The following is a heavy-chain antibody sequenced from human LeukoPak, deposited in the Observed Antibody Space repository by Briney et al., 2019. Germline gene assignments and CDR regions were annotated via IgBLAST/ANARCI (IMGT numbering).Heavy chain of an antibody. V-gene: IGHV3-53*01. Sequence: GGSLRLSCAASGFTVSSNYMSWVRQAPGKGLEWVSVIYSGGSTYYADSVKGRFTISRDNSKNTLYLQMNSLRVEDTAVYYCARDPVVVALRDWFDLWGQGTLVTVSS. CDR1: GFTVSSNY. J-gene: IGHJ5*02. D-gene: IGHD2-2*01. CDR2: IYSGGST. CDR3: ARDPVVVALRDWFDL.